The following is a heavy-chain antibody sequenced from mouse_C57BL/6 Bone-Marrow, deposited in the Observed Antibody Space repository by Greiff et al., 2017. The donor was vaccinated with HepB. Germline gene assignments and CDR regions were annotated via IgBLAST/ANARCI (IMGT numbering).Heavy chain of an antibody. CDR1: GYTFTSYW. J-gene: IGHJ3*01. Sequence: EVQVVESGTVLARPGASVKMSCKTSGYTFTSYWMHWVKQRPGQGLEWIGAIYPGNSDTSYNQKFKGKAKLTAVTSASTAYMELSSLTNEDSAVYYCTKNSNYDAYWGQGTLVTVSA. CDR3: TKNSNYDAY. D-gene: IGHD2-5*01. V-gene: IGHV1-5*01. CDR2: IYPGNSDT.